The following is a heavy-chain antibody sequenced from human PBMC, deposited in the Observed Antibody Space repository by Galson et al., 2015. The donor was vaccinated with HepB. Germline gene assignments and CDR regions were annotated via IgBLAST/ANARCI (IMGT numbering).Heavy chain of an antibody. CDR1: GYTFTSYG. J-gene: IGHJ4*02. CDR2: ISAYNGNT. V-gene: IGHV1-18*01. D-gene: IGHD3-22*01. CDR3: ARRGESYYYDSSGYYRY. Sequence: SVKVSCKASGYTFTSYGISWVRQAPGQGPEWMGWISAYNGNTNYAQKLQGRVTMTTDTSTSTAYMELRSLRSDDTAVYYCARRGESYYYDSSGYYRYWGQGTLVTVSS.